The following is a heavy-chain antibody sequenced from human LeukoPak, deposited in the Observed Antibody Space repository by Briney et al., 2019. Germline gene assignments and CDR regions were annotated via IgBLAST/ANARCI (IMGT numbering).Heavy chain of an antibody. Sequence: PSETLSLTCTVSGGSISSYYWSWIRRPPGKGLEWIGYIYYSGSTNYNPSLKSRVTISVDTSKNQLSLKLSSVTAADTAVYYCARESDEVATPLGYWGQGTLVTVSS. CDR3: ARESDEVATPLGY. J-gene: IGHJ4*02. CDR1: GGSISSYY. D-gene: IGHD5-24*01. V-gene: IGHV4-59*01. CDR2: IYYSGST.